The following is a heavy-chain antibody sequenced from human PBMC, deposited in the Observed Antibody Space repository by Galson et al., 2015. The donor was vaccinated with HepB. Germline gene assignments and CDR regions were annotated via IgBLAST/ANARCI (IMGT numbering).Heavy chain of an antibody. CDR2: IWYDGSNK. Sequence: SLRLSCAASGLTFSSYGMHWVRQAPGKGLEWVAVIWYDGSNKYYADSVKGRFTISRDNSKNTLYLQMNSLRAEDTAVYYCARDFLAYGMDVWGQGTTVTVSS. CDR3: ARDFLAYGMDV. D-gene: IGHD3-3*01. J-gene: IGHJ6*02. CDR1: GLTFSSYG. V-gene: IGHV3-33*01.